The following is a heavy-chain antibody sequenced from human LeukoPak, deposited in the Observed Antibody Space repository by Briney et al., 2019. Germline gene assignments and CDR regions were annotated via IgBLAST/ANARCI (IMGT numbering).Heavy chain of an antibody. CDR2: INHSGST. D-gene: IGHD2-8*01. CDR1: GGSFSGYY. Sequence: SETLSLTCAVYGGSFSGYYWSWIRQPPGKGLEWIGEINHSGSTNYNPSLKSRVTTSVDTSKNQFSLKLSSVTAADTAVYYCARGGYCTNGVCRRTPNRFDPWGQGTLVTVSS. V-gene: IGHV4-34*01. CDR3: ARGGYCTNGVCRRTPNRFDP. J-gene: IGHJ5*02.